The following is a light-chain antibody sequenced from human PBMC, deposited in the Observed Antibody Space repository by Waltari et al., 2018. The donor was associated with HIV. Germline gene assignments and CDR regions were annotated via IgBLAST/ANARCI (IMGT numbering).Light chain of an antibody. CDR1: SGHSNYD. CDR3: QTWGSGIHVV. J-gene: IGLJ2*01. Sequence: QLALTQSPSASASVGASVNLTCTLSSGHSNYDIAWHQQQPEKGPRYLMTVNSDGSHKKEDGVPDRFSGSSSGAERYLTISSLQSEDEGDYYCQTWGSGIHVVFGGGTKVTVL. V-gene: IGLV4-69*01. CDR2: VNSDGSH.